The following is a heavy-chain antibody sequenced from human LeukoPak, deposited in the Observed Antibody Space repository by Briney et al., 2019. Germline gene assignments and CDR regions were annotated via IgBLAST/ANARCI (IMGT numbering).Heavy chain of an antibody. D-gene: IGHD2-21*02. Sequence: GRSLRLSCAASGFNFANHAMSWVRQTPGKGLEWVSAISGGGDITYYADSVTGRFTISRDNSKDTLFLQMHSLRPGDTAVYYCVREDTPATANYWGQGTLVTISS. V-gene: IGHV3-23*01. CDR2: ISGGGDIT. J-gene: IGHJ4*02. CDR3: VREDTPATANY. CDR1: GFNFANHA.